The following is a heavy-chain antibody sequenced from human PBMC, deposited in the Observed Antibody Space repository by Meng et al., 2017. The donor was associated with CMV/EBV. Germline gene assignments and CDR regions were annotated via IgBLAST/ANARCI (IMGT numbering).Heavy chain of an antibody. Sequence: GESLKISCAASGFTFSSYWMSWVRQAPEKGLEWVANIKQDGSEKYYVDSVKGRFTISRDNAKNSLYLQMNSLRAEDTAVYYCARDGRDDFWSGVDVWGQGTTVTVSS. V-gene: IGHV3-7*01. CDR1: GFTFSSYW. D-gene: IGHD3-3*01. J-gene: IGHJ6*02. CDR3: ARDGRDDFWSGVDV. CDR2: IKQDGSEK.